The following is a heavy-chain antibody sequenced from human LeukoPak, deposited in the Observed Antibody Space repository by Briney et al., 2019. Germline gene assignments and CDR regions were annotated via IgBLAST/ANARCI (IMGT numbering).Heavy chain of an antibody. D-gene: IGHD2-2*01. CDR3: ARDPAACSSTSCYAGKAFDI. J-gene: IGHJ3*02. Sequence: ASVKVSCKASGYTFTSYDINWVRQATGQGLEWMGWMNPNSGNTGYAQKFQGRVTMTRNTSISTAYMELSSLRSEDTAVYYCARDPAACSSTSCYAGKAFDIWGQGTMVTVSS. CDR1: GYTFTSYD. V-gene: IGHV1-8*01. CDR2: MNPNSGNT.